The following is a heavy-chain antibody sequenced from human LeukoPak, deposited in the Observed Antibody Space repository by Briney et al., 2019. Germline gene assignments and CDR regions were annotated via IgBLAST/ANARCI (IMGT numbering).Heavy chain of an antibody. CDR2: ISSSGSTI. CDR3: AREGASLGYYFDY. V-gene: IGHV3-48*03. J-gene: IGHJ4*02. CDR1: GFTFSSYE. Sequence: GGSLRLSCAASGFTFSSYEMNWVRQAPGKGLEWVSYISSSGSTIYYADSVKGRFTISRDNAKNSLYLQMNSLRAEDTAVYYCAREGASLGYYFDYWGQGTLVTVSP. D-gene: IGHD4/OR15-4a*01.